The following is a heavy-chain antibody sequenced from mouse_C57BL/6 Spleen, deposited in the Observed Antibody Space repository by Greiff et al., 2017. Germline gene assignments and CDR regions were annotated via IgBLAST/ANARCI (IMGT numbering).Heavy chain of an antibody. CDR1: GYTFTSYW. D-gene: IGHD2-4*01. V-gene: IGHV1-74*01. CDR3: AILGYDYDFDY. Sequence: VQLQQPGAELVKPGASVKVSCKASGYTFTSYWMHWVKQRPGQGLEWIGRIHPSDSDTNYNQKFKGKATLTVHKSSSTAYMQLSSLTSEDSAVYYCAILGYDYDFDYWGQGTTLTVSS. CDR2: IHPSDSDT. J-gene: IGHJ2*01.